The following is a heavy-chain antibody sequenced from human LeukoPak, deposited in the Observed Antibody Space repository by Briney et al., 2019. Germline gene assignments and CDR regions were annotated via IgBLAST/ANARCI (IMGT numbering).Heavy chain of an antibody. CDR3: AKDHYDYVWGSYRQLDH. D-gene: IGHD3-16*02. J-gene: IGHJ5*02. CDR2: ISSRGGAI. V-gene: IGHV3-48*03. CDR1: GFTFNSYE. Sequence: GGSLRLSCAASGFTFNSYEMSWVRQAPGKGLEWGSYISSRGGAIYYADSVKGRFTISRDNAKNSLYLQMNSLRAEDTAVYYCAKDHYDYVWGSYRQLDHWGQGTLVTVSS.